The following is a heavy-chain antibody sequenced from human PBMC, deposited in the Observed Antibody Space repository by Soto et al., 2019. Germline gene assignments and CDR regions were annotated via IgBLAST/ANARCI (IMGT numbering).Heavy chain of an antibody. CDR3: ARTNYYDSSGYSPGGAIDI. J-gene: IGHJ3*02. CDR1: GYTFTSYG. V-gene: IGHV1-18*04. D-gene: IGHD3-22*01. CDR2: ISAYNGNT. Sequence: GASVKVSCKASGYTFTSYGISWVRQAPGQGLEWMGWISAYNGNTNYAQKLQGRVTMTTDTSTSTAYMELRSLRSDDTAVYYCARTNYYDSSGYSPGGAIDIWGQGTIVTVSS.